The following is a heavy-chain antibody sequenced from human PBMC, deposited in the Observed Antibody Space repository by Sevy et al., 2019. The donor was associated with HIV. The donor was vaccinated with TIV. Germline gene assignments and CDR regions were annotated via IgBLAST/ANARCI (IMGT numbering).Heavy chain of an antibody. D-gene: IGHD6-19*01. CDR2: IYTSGSS. J-gene: IGHJ4*02. CDR1: GGSISSGSYY. CDR3: ARFDEADRNFDY. Sequence: SETLSLTCTVSGGSISSGSYYWSWIRQPAGKGLEWIGRIYTSGSSNYNPSLKSRVTMSVDTSKNQFSLKLSSVTAADTAVYYCARFDEADRNFDYWGQGTLVTVSS. V-gene: IGHV4-61*02.